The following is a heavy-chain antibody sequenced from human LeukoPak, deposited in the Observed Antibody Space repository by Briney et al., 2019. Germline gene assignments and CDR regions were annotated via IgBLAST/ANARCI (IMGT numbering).Heavy chain of an antibody. CDR3: ARDGAASYMDV. V-gene: IGHV4-38-2*02. D-gene: IGHD6-25*01. Sequence: SETLSLTCAVSGYFMNRAYYRGWIRQPPGKGLEWIGSINHSGTTSYNPSLKSRVTISVDTSKNQFSLKLSSVSEAVKALYYCARDGAASYMDVWGKGTTVTVSS. J-gene: IGHJ6*03. CDR2: INHSGTT. CDR1: GYFMNRAYY.